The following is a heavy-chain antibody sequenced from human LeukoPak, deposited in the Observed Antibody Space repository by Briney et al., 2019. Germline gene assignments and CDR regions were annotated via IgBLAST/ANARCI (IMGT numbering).Heavy chain of an antibody. CDR2: IYSGGST. CDR1: GFTVSNNY. J-gene: IGHJ4*02. V-gene: IGHV3-66*01. D-gene: IGHD2-2*01. CDR3: ARDACSSTSCRIDY. Sequence: GGSLRLSCVVSGFTVSNNYMSWVRQASRKGLEWVSLIYSGGSTYYADSVKGRFTISRDNSKNTLYLQMNSLRAEDTAVYYCARDACSSTSCRIDYWGQGTLVTVSS.